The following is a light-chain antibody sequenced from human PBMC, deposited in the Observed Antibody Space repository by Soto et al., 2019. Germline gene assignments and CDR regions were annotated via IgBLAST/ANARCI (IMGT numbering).Light chain of an antibody. CDR1: QGITSY. CDR3: QQLNSYPWT. CDR2: AAS. V-gene: IGKV1-9*01. Sequence: DIQLTQSPCFLSASVGDRVTVTCRASQGITSYLAWYQQKPGKVPKLLIYAASTLQSGVPSRFSGSGSGTEFTLSISSLQPEDFATYYCQQLNSYPWTFGQGTKVEIK. J-gene: IGKJ1*01.